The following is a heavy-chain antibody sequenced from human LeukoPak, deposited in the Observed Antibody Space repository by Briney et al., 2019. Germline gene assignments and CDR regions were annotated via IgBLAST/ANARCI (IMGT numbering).Heavy chain of an antibody. CDR2: ISSGSRTI. V-gene: IGHV3-48*01. J-gene: IGHJ4*02. CDR3: ARQSPAFDY. Sequence: TGGSLRLSCAASGFTFSIHGMHWVRQAPGKGLEWTSYISSGSRTITYADSVKGRFTISRDDAKNSLYLQMDSLRAEDTAVYYCARQSPAFDYWGQGTLVSVCS. CDR1: GFTFSIHG.